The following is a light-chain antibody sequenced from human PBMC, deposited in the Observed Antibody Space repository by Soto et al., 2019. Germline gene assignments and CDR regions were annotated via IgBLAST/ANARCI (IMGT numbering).Light chain of an antibody. Sequence: QSVLTQPPSVSGAPGQRVTISCTGSSSSIGAGYDVHWYQQLPGTAPKLLIYGNSNRPSGVPDRFSGSKSGTSASLAITGLQAADEADYYCQSYDRSLSGSVFGTGTKVTVL. CDR1: SSSIGAGYD. CDR3: QSYDRSLSGSV. V-gene: IGLV1-40*01. J-gene: IGLJ1*01. CDR2: GNS.